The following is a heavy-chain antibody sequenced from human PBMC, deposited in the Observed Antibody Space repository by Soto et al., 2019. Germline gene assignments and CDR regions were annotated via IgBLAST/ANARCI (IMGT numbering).Heavy chain of an antibody. D-gene: IGHD1-1*01. CDR1: GFTFSSYG. Sequence: PGGSLRLSCAASGFTFSSYGMHWVRQAPGKGLEWVAVLWYDGSNKYYADSVKGRFTISRDNSKNTLYLQMNSLRAEDTAVYYCARDSWNRSDFGYWGQGTLVTVSS. CDR3: ARDSWNRSDFGY. CDR2: LWYDGSNK. J-gene: IGHJ4*02. V-gene: IGHV3-33*01.